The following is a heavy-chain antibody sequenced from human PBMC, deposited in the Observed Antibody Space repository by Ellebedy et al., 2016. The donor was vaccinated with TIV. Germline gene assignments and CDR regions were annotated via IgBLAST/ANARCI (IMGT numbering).Heavy chain of an antibody. CDR3: AKDYTSYSSHV. Sequence: PGGSLRLSCAVSGFTVSSSSINWVRQAPGKGLEWVSIIYSGCSITYADSVKGRFTISRDSSKNTLYLQMNSLRDEDTAVYFCAKDYTSYSSHVWGQGTLVTVSS. J-gene: IGHJ4*02. CDR1: GFTVSSSS. V-gene: IGHV3-53*01. CDR2: IYSGCSI. D-gene: IGHD5-18*01.